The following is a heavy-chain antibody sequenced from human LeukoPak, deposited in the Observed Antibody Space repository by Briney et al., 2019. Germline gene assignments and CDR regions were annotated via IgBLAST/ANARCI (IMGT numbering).Heavy chain of an antibody. V-gene: IGHV3-7*01. D-gene: IGHD2-2*01. CDR1: GFTFSSYW. Sequence: GGSLRLSCAASGFTFSSYWMSWVRQAPGKGLEWVANIKQDGSEKYYVDSVKGRFTISRDNAKNSLYLQMNSLRAEDTAVYYCARGAQRCSSTSCYPYYFDYWGQGTLVTVSS. J-gene: IGHJ4*02. CDR3: ARGAQRCSSTSCYPYYFDY. CDR2: IKQDGSEK.